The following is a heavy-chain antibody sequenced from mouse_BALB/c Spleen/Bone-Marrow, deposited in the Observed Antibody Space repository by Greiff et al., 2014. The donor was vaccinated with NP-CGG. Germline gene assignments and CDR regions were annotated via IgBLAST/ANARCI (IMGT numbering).Heavy chain of an antibody. V-gene: IGHV7-3*02. J-gene: IGHJ1*01. CDR1: GFTFTDYY. CDR2: IRNKANGYTT. D-gene: IGHD1-2*01. CDR3: ARDRTTATLYWYFDV. Sequence: EVKVVESGGGLVQPGGSLRLSCATSGFTFTDYYMSWVRQPPGKALEWLGFIRNKANGYTTEYSASVKGRFTISRDNSQSILYLQMNTLRADDSATYYCARDRTTATLYWYFDVWGAGTTVTVSS.